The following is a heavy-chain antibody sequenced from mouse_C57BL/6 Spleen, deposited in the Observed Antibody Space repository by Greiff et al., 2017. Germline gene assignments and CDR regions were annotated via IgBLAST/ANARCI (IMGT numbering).Heavy chain of an antibody. CDR2: IYPGDGDT. CDR3: ARENYGSSYEWFAY. V-gene: IGHV1-82*01. D-gene: IGHD1-1*01. Sequence: QVQLQQSGPELVKPGASVKISCKASGYAFSSSWMNWVKQRPGKGLEWIGRIYPGDGDTNYNGKFKGKATLTADKSSGTAYMQLSSLTSEDSAVYFCARENYGSSYEWFAYWGQGTLVTVSA. CDR1: GYAFSSSW. J-gene: IGHJ3*01.